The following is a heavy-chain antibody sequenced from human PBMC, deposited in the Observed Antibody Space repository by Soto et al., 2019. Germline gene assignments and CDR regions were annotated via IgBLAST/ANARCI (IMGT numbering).Heavy chain of an antibody. J-gene: IGHJ5*02. CDR2: ISYDGSNK. V-gene: IGHV3-30-3*01. CDR3: ASSAGGYYGSRFDP. D-gene: IGHD3-10*01. CDR1: GFTFSSYA. Sequence: QVQLVESGGGVVQPGRSLRLSCAASGFTFSSYAMHWVRQAPGKGLEWVAVISYDGSNKYYADSVKGRFTISRDNSKNTLYLQMNSLRAEETAVYYFASSAGGYYGSRFDPWGQGTLVTVSS.